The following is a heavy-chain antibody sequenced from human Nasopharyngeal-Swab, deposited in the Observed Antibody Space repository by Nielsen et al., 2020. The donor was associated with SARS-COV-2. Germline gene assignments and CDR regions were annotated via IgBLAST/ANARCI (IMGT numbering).Heavy chain of an antibody. CDR2: IYYSGST. V-gene: IGHV4-30-4*01. CDR3: ARDGYDFWSGYLRGTGRYYYYYYMDV. J-gene: IGHJ6*03. D-gene: IGHD3-3*01. Sequence: PGKGLEWIGYIYYSGSTYYNPSLKSRVTISVDTSKNQFSLKLSSVTAADTAAYYCARDGYDFWSGYLRGTGRYYYYYYMDVWGKGTTVTVSS.